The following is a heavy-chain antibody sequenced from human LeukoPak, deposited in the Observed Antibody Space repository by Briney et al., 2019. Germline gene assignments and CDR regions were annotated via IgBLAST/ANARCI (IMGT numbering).Heavy chain of an antibody. D-gene: IGHD3-22*01. CDR2: ISSGSSFI. J-gene: IGHJ4*02. Sequence: GGSLRLSCAASGFTFSTYSMNWVRQAPGKGLEWVSSISSGSSFIYYADSVKGRFTISRDNSKNSLFLQMNSLRAEDTAVYYCARESSGYFYWGQGTLVTVSS. CDR1: GFTFSTYS. CDR3: ARESSGYFY. V-gene: IGHV3-21*01.